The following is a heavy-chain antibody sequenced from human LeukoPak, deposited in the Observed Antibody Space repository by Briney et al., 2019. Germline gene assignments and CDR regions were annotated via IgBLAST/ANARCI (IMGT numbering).Heavy chain of an antibody. CDR1: GFTFSSYA. J-gene: IGHJ6*02. V-gene: IGHV3-30*04. CDR2: ISYGGSNK. CDR3: ARVPYYDFWSGLAGRYGMDV. D-gene: IGHD3-3*01. Sequence: GGSLRLSCAASGFTFSSYAMHWVRQAPGKGLEWVAVISYGGSNKYYADSVKGRFTISRDNFKNTLYLQMNSLRAEDTAVYYCARVPYYDFWSGLAGRYGMDVWGQGTTVTVSS.